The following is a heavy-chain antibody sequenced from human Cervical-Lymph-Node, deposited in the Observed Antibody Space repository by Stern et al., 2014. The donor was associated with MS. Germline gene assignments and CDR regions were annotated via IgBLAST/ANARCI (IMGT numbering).Heavy chain of an antibody. Sequence: QVQLQETGPGLVKPSETLSLTCTVSGGSVSSGSYYWSWIRQPPGKGLEWIGYIYHSGSTNYIPSLKSRVTISVDTSKNQFSLKLSSVTAADTAVYYCARIYSSSSHYYYDMDVWGQGTTVTVSS. J-gene: IGHJ6*02. CDR1: GGSVSSGSYY. D-gene: IGHD6-6*01. CDR2: IYHSGST. V-gene: IGHV4-61*01. CDR3: ARIYSSSSHYYYDMDV.